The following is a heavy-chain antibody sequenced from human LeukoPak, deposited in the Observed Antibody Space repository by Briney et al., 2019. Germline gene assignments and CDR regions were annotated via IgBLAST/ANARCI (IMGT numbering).Heavy chain of an antibody. CDR2: INPYTGGT. Sequence: GASVKVSCKASGYTFTDYYMHWVRQAPGQGLEWMGWINPYTGGTNYAQKFQGRVTMPRDSSISTAYMELSSLTSDDRSVYYCARERGVQLERKLDHWGQGTLVTVSS. J-gene: IGHJ4*02. CDR1: GYTFTDYY. CDR3: ARERGVQLERKLDH. V-gene: IGHV1-2*02. D-gene: IGHD1-1*01.